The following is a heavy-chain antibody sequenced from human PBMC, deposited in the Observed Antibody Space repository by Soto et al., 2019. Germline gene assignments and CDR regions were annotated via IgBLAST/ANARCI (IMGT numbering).Heavy chain of an antibody. D-gene: IGHD6-13*01. CDR3: ARWGLSSSWYYFDY. Sequence: PSVTLCLTCTVSGGSLSSGGDYWSWNRQHPGRGLEWIGYIYYSGSAYSNPSLKSRVTISVDTSKNQFSLKLSSVTAADTAVYYCARWGLSSSWYYFDYWGQGTLVTVSS. CDR2: IYYSGSA. J-gene: IGHJ4*02. CDR1: GGSLSSGGDY. V-gene: IGHV4-31*03.